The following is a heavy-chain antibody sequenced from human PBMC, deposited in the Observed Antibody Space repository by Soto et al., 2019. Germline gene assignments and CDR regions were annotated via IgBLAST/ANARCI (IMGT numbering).Heavy chain of an antibody. D-gene: IGHD1-1*01. CDR1: GFTFTSSA. Sequence: QMQLVQSGPEVKKPGTSEKVSCKASGFTFTSSAMQWVRQARGQRLEWIGWIVVGSGNTNHAQKFQERVTITRDMSTSTAYMELSSLRSEDTAVYYCAATTGTAIYYYYGMDVWGQGTTVTVSS. V-gene: IGHV1-58*02. CDR2: IVVGSGNT. CDR3: AATTGTAIYYYYGMDV. J-gene: IGHJ6*02.